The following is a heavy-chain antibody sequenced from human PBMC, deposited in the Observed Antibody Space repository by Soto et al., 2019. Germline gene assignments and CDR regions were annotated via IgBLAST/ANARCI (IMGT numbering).Heavy chain of an antibody. CDR1: GFIFDDYA. CDR2: ISWNSANI. J-gene: IGHJ4*02. V-gene: IGHV3-9*01. Sequence: PGGSLRLSCAASGFIFDDYAIHWVRRSPGKGLEWVAGISWNSANIGYADSVKGRFTISRDNAKNSVYLQMDSLSGEDTALYYCAKERLAAIGRTHFDFWGQGTLVTVSS. CDR3: AKERLAAIGRTHFDF. D-gene: IGHD2-2*01.